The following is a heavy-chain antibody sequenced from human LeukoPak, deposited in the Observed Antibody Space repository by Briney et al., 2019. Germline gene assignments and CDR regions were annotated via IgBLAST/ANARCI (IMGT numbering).Heavy chain of an antibody. J-gene: IGHJ3*01. CDR1: GFTFNNYA. D-gene: IGHD3-16*01. V-gene: IGHV3-23*01. Sequence: GGSLRLSCAASGFTFNNYAVTWVRQAPGKGLEWVSSVSGNGVGTYYAASVKGRFTISRDNSKNTLYLQMNSLRAEDTAVYYCAKSLELLMIPSDAFDLWGQGTMVTVSS. CDR3: AKSLELLMIPSDAFDL. CDR2: VSGNGVGT.